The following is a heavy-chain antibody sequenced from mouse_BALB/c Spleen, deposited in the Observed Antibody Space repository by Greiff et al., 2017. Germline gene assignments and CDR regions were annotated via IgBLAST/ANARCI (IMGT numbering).Heavy chain of an antibody. CDR3: ARGVRRAMDY. V-gene: IGHV1-87*01. Sequence: VQLVESGAELARPGASVKLSCKASGYTFTSYWMQWVKQRPGQGLEWIGAIYPGDGDTRYTQKFKGKATLTADKSSSTAYMQLSSLASEDSAVYYCARGVRRAMDYWGQGTSVTVSS. CDR2: IYPGDGDT. CDR1: GYTFTSYW. J-gene: IGHJ4*01. D-gene: IGHD2-14*01.